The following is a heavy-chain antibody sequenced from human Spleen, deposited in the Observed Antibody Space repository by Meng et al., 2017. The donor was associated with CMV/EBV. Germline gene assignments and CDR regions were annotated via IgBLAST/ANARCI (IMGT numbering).Heavy chain of an antibody. CDR2: MYHSGNT. J-gene: IGHJ4*02. CDR3: ARGSGGYRLKFDH. V-gene: IGHV4-61*08. D-gene: IGHD3-3*01. CDR1: GATVRSEAYY. Sequence: VSGATVRSEAYYWSWIRQPPGKGLEWIAYMYHSGNTNYHPSLNSRITMSVDPSKNQFSLKVRSLTAADTAVYFCARGSGGYRLKFDHWGQGALVTVSS.